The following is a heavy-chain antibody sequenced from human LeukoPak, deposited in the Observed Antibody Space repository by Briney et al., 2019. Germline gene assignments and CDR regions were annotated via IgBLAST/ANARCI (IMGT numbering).Heavy chain of an antibody. Sequence: GGSLRLSCAASGFTFSSYGMHWVRQAPGKGLEWVAVISYDGSNKYYADSVKGRFTISRDNSKNTLYLQMNSLRAEDTAVYYCAKDISADYLFDSWGQGTLVTVSS. J-gene: IGHJ4*02. CDR2: ISYDGSNK. CDR3: AKDISADYLFDS. D-gene: IGHD5-12*01. V-gene: IGHV3-30*18. CDR1: GFTFSSYG.